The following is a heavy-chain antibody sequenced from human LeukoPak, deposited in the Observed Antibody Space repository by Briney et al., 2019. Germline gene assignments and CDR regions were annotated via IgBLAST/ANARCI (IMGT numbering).Heavy chain of an antibody. CDR1: GFPFRDYY. J-gene: IGHJ6*02. V-gene: IGHV3-11*01. Sequence: TTGGSLRLSCAAPGFPFRDYYMSWVRRAPGKGLEGVQYISSSGSTIYYADSVKGRFTISRDNAKNSLYLQMNSLRAEDTAVYYCARGSVVVPAAMEYYYYGMDVWGQGTTVTVSS. CDR2: ISSSGSTI. CDR3: ARGSVVVPAAMEYYYYGMDV. D-gene: IGHD2-2*01.